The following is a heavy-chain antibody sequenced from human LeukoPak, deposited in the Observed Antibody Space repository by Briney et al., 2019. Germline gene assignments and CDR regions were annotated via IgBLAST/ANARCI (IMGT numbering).Heavy chain of an antibody. CDR3: ARHTDGSLDY. D-gene: IGHD1-26*01. CDR2: IKQDGSTK. J-gene: IGHJ4*02. V-gene: IGHV3-7*01. Sequence: PGGSLRLSCAASGFTFTNSWMAWVRQAPGKGLEWVANIKQDGSTKHYMDSLKGRFTISRDNPKNSLYLQMNSLRADDTAIYYCARHTDGSLDYWGQGILVTVAS. CDR1: GFTFTNSW.